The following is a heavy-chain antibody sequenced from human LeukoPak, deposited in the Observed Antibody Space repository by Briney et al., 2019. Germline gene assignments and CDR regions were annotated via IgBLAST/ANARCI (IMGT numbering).Heavy chain of an antibody. CDR2: IYYSGST. CDR1: GASFSSYY. J-gene: IGHJ6*03. V-gene: IGHV4-59*01. Sequence: SETLSLTCSVSGASFSSYYWSWIRQPPGKGLEWIGSIYYSGSTNYNPSLKSRVTISVDTSKNQFSLKLSSVTAADTAVYSCARGGGMGHYYYYMDVWGKGTTVTISS. CDR3: ARGGGMGHYYYYMDV. D-gene: IGHD5-24*01.